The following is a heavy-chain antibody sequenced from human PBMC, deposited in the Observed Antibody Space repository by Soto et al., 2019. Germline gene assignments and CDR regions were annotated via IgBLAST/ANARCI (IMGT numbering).Heavy chain of an antibody. CDR3: AHSRCGGDCLQSYSSHYYYGMDV. D-gene: IGHD2-21*02. V-gene: IGHV2-5*02. CDR2: IYWDDDK. J-gene: IGHJ6*02. CDR1: GFSLSTGGVG. Sequence: QITLKESGPSLVKPTQTLTLTCTFSGFSLSTGGVGVGWIRQPPGKALEWLALIYWDDDKRYSPSLRSRLTVTNDTSQNQVVLTMTNMDPVDTATYYCAHSRCGGDCLQSYSSHYYYGMDVWGQGTTVTVSS.